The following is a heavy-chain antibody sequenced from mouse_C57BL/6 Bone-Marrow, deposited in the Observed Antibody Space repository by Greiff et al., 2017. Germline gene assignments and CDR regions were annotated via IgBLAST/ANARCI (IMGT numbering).Heavy chain of an antibody. CDR3: TTDTTVVPDD. D-gene: IGHD1-1*01. V-gene: IGHV14-4*01. CDR1: GFNIKDDY. J-gene: IGHJ2*01. Sequence: EVQLQQSGAELVRPGASVKLSCTASGFNIKDDYMHWVKQRPEQGLEWIGWLDPENGDTEYASKFQGKATITADTSSNTAYPQLSSLTSEDTAVYYWTTDTTVVPDDWGQGTTLTVSS. CDR2: LDPENGDT.